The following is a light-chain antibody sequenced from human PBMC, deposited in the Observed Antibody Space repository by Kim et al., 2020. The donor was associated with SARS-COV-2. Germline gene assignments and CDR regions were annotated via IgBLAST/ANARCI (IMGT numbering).Light chain of an antibody. Sequence: EIVMTQSPATLSVSPGDRATLSCRASQSVSSNLAWYHQKPGQAPRLLIYAASTRATGIPARFSGSGSGTEFTLTISSLQSEDFAVYYCQQYMNWPPYTFGQGTKLEI. CDR2: AAS. V-gene: IGKV3-15*01. CDR3: QQYMNWPPYT. J-gene: IGKJ2*01. CDR1: QSVSSN.